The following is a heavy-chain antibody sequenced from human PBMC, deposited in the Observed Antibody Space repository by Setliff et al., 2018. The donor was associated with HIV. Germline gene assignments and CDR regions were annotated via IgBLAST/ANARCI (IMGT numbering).Heavy chain of an antibody. V-gene: IGHV1-46*01. D-gene: IGHD3-10*01. CDR3: ARGVSPWVRGVREGYFDY. J-gene: IGHJ4*03. CDR2: INPSVGGT. CDR1: GYTFTSYY. Sequence: ASVKVSCKASGYTFTSYYMHWVRQAPGRGLEWIGIINPSVGGTSNAQKFQGRIILPRDTSTNTVYMELRSLRSEETAVYYCARGVSPWVRGVREGYFDYWGPETSWSPSPQ.